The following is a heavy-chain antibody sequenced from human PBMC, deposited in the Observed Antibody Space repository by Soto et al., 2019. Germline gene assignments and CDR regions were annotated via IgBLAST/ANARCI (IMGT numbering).Heavy chain of an antibody. Sequence: SETLSLTCTVSGASISSYYWSWIRQPPGKGLEWIGYVHYSGGTNFNPSLKSRVTMSVDTSRNQFSLKVTSVTAADTAVYFCARGAGDDTTPFDYWGQGTLVTVSS. CDR1: GASISSYY. J-gene: IGHJ4*02. CDR3: ARGAGDDTTPFDY. CDR2: VHYSGGT. V-gene: IGHV4-59*01. D-gene: IGHD3-10*01.